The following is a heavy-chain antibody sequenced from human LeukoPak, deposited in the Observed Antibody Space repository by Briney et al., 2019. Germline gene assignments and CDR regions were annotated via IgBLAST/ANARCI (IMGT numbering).Heavy chain of an antibody. Sequence: PSETLSLTCTVSGGSISSSTYYWGWIRQPPGKGLEWIGTIYYSGTTYYSPSLNSRVTISVDTSKNQFSLKLSSVTAADSAVYYCARLTVGTTPYYFDSWGQGTLVTVSS. V-gene: IGHV4-39*01. J-gene: IGHJ4*02. CDR3: ARLTVGTTPYYFDS. D-gene: IGHD4-17*01. CDR1: GGSISSSTYY. CDR2: IYYSGTT.